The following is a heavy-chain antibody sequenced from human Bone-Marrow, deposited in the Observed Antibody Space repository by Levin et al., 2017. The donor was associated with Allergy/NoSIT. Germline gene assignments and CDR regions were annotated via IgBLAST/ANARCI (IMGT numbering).Heavy chain of an antibody. CDR1: GYTFTSYG. Sequence: ASVKVSCKASGYTFTSYGISWVRQAPGQGLEWMGWISAYNGNTNYAQKLQGRVTMTTDTSTSTAYMELRSLRSDDTAVYYCARADGYNPFYYFDYWGHGTLVTVSS. CDR2: ISAYNGNT. V-gene: IGHV1-18*01. CDR3: ARADGYNPFYYFDY. J-gene: IGHJ4*01. D-gene: IGHD5-24*01.